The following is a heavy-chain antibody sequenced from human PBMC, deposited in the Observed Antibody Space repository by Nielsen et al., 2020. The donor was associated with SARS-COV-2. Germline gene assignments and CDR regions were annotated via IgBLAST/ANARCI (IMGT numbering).Heavy chain of an antibody. CDR2: INAGNGNT. D-gene: IGHD3-22*01. CDR3: AREEDTMIVVVNGAFDY. CDR1: GYTFTSYA. J-gene: IGHJ4*02. Sequence: ASVKVSCKVSGYTFTSYAMHWVRQAPGQRLEWMGWINAGNGNTKYSQKFQGRVTITRDTSASTAYMELSSLRSEDTAVYYCAREEDTMIVVVNGAFDYWGQGTLVTVSS. V-gene: IGHV1-3*01.